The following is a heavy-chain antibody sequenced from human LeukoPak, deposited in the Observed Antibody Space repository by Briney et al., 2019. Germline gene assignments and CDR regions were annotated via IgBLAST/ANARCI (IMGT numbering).Heavy chain of an antibody. CDR1: GYTCTSYG. D-gene: IGHD3-22*01. V-gene: IGHV1-18*01. J-gene: IGHJ4*02. CDR3: ARGITMIVVVSPTDGGAFDY. Sequence: GASVKVSCKASGYTCTSYGISWVRQAPGQGLEWMGWISAYNGNTNYAQKLQGRVTMTTDTSTSTAYMELRSLRSDDTAVYYCARGITMIVVVSPTDGGAFDYWGQGTLVTVSS. CDR2: ISAYNGNT.